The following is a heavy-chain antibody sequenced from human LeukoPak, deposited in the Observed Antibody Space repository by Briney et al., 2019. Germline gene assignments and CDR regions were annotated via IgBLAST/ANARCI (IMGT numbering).Heavy chain of an antibody. CDR3: ARDRHTGGYSYGSFDY. CDR1: GGSISSSSYY. CDR2: IYYSGST. J-gene: IGHJ4*02. D-gene: IGHD5-18*01. V-gene: IGHV4-39*07. Sequence: KPSETLSLTCTVSGGSISSSSYYWGWIRQPPGKGLEWIGSIYYSGSTYYNPSLKSRVTISVDTSKNQFSLKLSSVTAADTAVYYCARDRHTGGYSYGSFDYWGQGTLVTVSS.